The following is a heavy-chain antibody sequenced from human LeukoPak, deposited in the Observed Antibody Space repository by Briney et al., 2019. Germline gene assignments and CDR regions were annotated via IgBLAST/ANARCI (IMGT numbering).Heavy chain of an antibody. Sequence: GESLKISCKGSGYTFTNYSVGWVRQMPGKGLEWMGTIYPNNSDSRYNPSFRGQVTISVDRSITTAYLLWKSLKASDTAIYYCALSNEAFDSAGYFDYWGQGTLVTVSS. D-gene: IGHD3-22*01. J-gene: IGHJ4*02. CDR1: GYTFTNYS. V-gene: IGHV5-51*01. CDR3: ALSNEAFDSAGYFDY. CDR2: IYPNNSDS.